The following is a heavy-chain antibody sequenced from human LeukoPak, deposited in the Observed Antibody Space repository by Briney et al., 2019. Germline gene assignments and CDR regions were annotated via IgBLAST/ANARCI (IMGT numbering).Heavy chain of an antibody. CDR1: GGSISSGGYY. CDR2: ISHSGTT. D-gene: IGHD2-2*01. Sequence: SETLSLTCTVSGGSISSGGYYWSWIRQPPGTGLEWIGYISHSGTTYYNPSLKSRVTISVDRSKNQFSLKLSSVTAADTAVYYCARGTAALLPYFDYWGQGTLVTVSS. CDR3: ARGTAALLPYFDY. J-gene: IGHJ4*02. V-gene: IGHV4-30-2*01.